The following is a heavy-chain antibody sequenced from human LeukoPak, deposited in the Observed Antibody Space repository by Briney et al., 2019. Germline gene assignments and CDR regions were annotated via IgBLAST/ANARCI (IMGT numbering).Heavy chain of an antibody. J-gene: IGHJ4*02. CDR3: ARDFHGDYGAPDY. CDR2: INPSGGST. V-gene: IGHV1-46*01. CDR1: GYTFTSYY. Sequence: GASVKVSCKASGYTFTSYYMHWVRQAPGQGLEWMGIINPSGGSTCYAQKFQGRVTMTRDTSTSTVCMELSSLRSEDTAVYYCARDFHGDYGAPDYWGQGTLVTVSS. D-gene: IGHD4-17*01.